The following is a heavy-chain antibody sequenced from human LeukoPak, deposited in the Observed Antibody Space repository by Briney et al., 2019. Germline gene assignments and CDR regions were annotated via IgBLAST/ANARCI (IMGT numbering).Heavy chain of an antibody. CDR1: GGTFGVNA. CDR3: ARDGVRNMGLRLDY. Sequence: SVKVSCKASGGTFGVNAIHWVRQAPGQGLEWMGDIIPIFPKSNYAQKFQGRVTFTADESASTAYMEMSSLTSEDTAVYYCARDGVRNMGLRLDYWGQGTLVIVSS. D-gene: IGHD1-14*01. V-gene: IGHV1-69*13. J-gene: IGHJ4*02. CDR2: IIPIFPKS.